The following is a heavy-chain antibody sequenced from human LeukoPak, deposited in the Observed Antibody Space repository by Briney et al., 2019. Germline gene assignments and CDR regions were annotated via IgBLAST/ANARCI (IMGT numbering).Heavy chain of an antibody. D-gene: IGHD3-9*01. CDR2: ISGSGGST. CDR1: GFTFSSYA. CDR3: AKTHLADYDILTGYSYYFDY. J-gene: IGHJ4*02. Sequence: GSLGLSCAASGFTFSSYAMSWVRQAPGKGLEWVSAISGSGGSTYYADSVKGRFTISRDNSKNTLYLQMNSLRAEDTAVYYCAKTHLADYDILTGYSYYFDYWGQGTLVTVSS. V-gene: IGHV3-23*01.